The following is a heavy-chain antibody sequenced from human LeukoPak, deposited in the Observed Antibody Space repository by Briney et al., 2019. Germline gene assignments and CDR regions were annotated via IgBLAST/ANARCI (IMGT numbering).Heavy chain of an antibody. J-gene: IGHJ5*02. V-gene: IGHV1-46*01. Sequence: ASVKVSCKASGYTFTSYYMHWVRQAPGQGLEWMGIINPSGGSTSYAQKFQGRVTMTRDTSTSTVYMELSSLRSEDTAVYYCARAIFIAAAPELVHNWFDPWGQGTLVTVSS. CDR1: GYTFTSYY. D-gene: IGHD6-13*01. CDR2: INPSGGST. CDR3: ARAIFIAAAPELVHNWFDP.